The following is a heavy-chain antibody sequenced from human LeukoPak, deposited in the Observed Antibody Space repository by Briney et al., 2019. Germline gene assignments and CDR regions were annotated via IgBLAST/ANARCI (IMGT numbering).Heavy chain of an antibody. D-gene: IGHD6-13*01. CDR3: AKVETAAAATLRGFDY. J-gene: IGHJ4*02. CDR2: IGGSGGST. V-gene: IGHV3-23*01. CDR1: GFTFSSYA. Sequence: PGGSLRLSCAASGFTFSSYAMSWVRQAPGKGLEWVSSIGGSGGSTYYADSVKGRFTISGDNSKNTLYLQMNSLRAEDTAVYYCAKVETAAAATLRGFDYWGQETLVTVSS.